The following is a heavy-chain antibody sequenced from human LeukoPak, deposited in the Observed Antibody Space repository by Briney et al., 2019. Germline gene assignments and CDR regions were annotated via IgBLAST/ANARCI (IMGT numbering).Heavy chain of an antibody. CDR1: GFTFDDYA. CDR2: ISGDGGNT. J-gene: IGHJ5*02. D-gene: IGHD3-3*01. Sequence: GGSLRLSCAASGFTFDDYAMHWVRQAPGKGLEWVSLISGDGGNTYYADSVKGRFTISRDNSKNSLYLQMNSLRTENTALYYCAKDHYDFWSGYNWFDPWGQGTLVTVSS. V-gene: IGHV3-43*02. CDR3: AKDHYDFWSGYNWFDP.